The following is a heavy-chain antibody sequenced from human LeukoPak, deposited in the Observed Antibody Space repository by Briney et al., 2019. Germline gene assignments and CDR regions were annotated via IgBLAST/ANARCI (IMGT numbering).Heavy chain of an antibody. CDR1: GFTFSNYW. V-gene: IGHV3-7*01. CDR3: ARPPFAYGLDV. Sequence: PGGSLRLFCGGSGFTFSNYWMNLVRQAPGKGLEWVANIHPDGSEEHYVDSVKGRFTISRDNAKNSLHLQMSSLQVEDTAVYYCARPPFAYGLDVWGQGTTVTVS. J-gene: IGHJ6*02. CDR2: IHPDGSEE. D-gene: IGHD3-10*01.